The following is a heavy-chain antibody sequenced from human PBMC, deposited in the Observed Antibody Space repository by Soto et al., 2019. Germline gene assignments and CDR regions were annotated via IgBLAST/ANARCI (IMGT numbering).Heavy chain of an antibody. CDR1: GYTFTSYG. J-gene: IGHJ4*02. CDR3: AGDSNLRPGSGWTKGLTY. D-gene: IGHD6-25*01. V-gene: IGHV1-18*01. Sequence: ASVKVSCKASGYTFTSYGISWVRQAPGQGLEWMGWISAYNGNTNYAQKLQGRVTMTTDTSTSTAYMELRSLRSDDTAVYYCAGDSNLRPGSGWTKGLTYWGQGTLVTVSS. CDR2: ISAYNGNT.